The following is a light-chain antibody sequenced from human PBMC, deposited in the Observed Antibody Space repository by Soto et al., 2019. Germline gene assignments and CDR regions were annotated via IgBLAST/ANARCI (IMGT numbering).Light chain of an antibody. J-gene: IGLJ1*01. CDR3: SSYTSSGTLFV. CDR1: SSDIGGYNY. V-gene: IGLV2-14*01. Sequence: LTQPASVSGSDGQSITISCTGTSSDIGGYNYVSWYQQYPGKAPKVMIYEVSNRPSGVSNRFSGSKSGNTASLTISGLQGDDEADYYCSSYTSSGTLFVFGTGTKGTVL. CDR2: EVS.